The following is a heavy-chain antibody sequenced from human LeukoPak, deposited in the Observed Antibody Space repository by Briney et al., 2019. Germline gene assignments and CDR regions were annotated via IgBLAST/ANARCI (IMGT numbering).Heavy chain of an antibody. V-gene: IGHV1-58*02. CDR3: AAPPRRSGPDTFDI. CDR1: GFTFTSSS. J-gene: IGHJ3*02. D-gene: IGHD3-10*01. CDR2: IGVGSGNT. Sequence: SVKVSCKASGFTFTSSSMQWVRQARGQRPEWIGWIGVGSGNTNYAQKFQERVTITRDMSTSTAYMELSSLRSEDTAVYYCAAPPRRSGPDTFDIWGQGTMVTVSS.